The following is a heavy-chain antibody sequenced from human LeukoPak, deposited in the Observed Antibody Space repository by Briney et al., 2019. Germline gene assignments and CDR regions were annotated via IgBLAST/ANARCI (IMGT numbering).Heavy chain of an antibody. J-gene: IGHJ4*02. CDR3: ATSDYQDILTGGGFDY. CDR1: GFTFSSYW. CDR2: INSDGSST. V-gene: IGHV3-74*01. Sequence: PGGSLRLSCAASGFTFSSYWMHWVRQAPGKGLVWVSRINSDGSSTSYADSVKGRFTISRDNAKNTLYLQMNSLRAEDTAVYYCATSDYQDILTGGGFDYWGQGTLVTVSS. D-gene: IGHD3-9*01.